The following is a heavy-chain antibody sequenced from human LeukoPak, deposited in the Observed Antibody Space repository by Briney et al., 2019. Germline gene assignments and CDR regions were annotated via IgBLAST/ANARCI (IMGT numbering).Heavy chain of an antibody. J-gene: IGHJ4*02. V-gene: IGHV3-23*01. D-gene: IGHD4-11*01. Sequence: GGSLRLSCAAAGFIFNTYAMSWVRQAPGKGLEWVSAISGRGDSTWYADSVRGRFTISRDNAKSTLYLEMNSLRVDDTAVYYCARDLASGTDYSDYDMRYRGQGTLVTVSS. CDR2: ISGRGDST. CDR1: GFIFNTYA. CDR3: ARDLASGTDYSDYDMRY.